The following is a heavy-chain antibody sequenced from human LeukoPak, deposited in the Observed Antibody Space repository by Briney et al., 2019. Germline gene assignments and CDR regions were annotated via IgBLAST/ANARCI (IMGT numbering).Heavy chain of an antibody. D-gene: IGHD6-13*01. Sequence: GGSLRLSCEVSGFIFSSNSMNWVRQAPGKGLEWVSYISSSNSTKYYADSVKGRFTISRDNAKNSLFLQMTSLRVEDSAVYYCARGAAAGRKEFDYWGREPWSPSPQ. CDR2: ISSSNSTK. CDR3: ARGAAAGRKEFDY. CDR1: GFIFSSNS. V-gene: IGHV3-48*04. J-gene: IGHJ4*02.